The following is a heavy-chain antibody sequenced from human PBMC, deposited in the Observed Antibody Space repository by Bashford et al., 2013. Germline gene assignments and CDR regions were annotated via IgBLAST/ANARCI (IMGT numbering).Heavy chain of an antibody. CDR1: GYTFTDFY. CDR2: INPNNGDT. V-gene: IGHV1-2*02. J-gene: IGHJ3*02. D-gene: IGHD1-26*01. Sequence: ASVKVSCKASGYTFTDFYIQWVRQAPGQGLEWLGWINPNNGDTNPAQRFEGRVTMSRDMSVSTAYMELSSLRSDDTAMYFCARTRWELDAFDIWGQGTMVTVSS. CDR3: ARTRWELDAFDI.